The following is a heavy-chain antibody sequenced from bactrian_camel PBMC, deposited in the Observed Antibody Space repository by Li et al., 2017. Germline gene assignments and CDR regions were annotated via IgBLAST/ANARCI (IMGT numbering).Heavy chain of an antibody. CDR1: GFPGNNLY. Sequence: HVQLVESGGGSVQAGESLRLSCVASGFPGNNLYMAWFRQAPGKEREGVARIATGSGNTYYADSVKGRFTISRDNSKNTLYLQLDNLKLEDTAMYYCAKGWTEGARGEGTQVTVS. D-gene: IGHD8*01. V-gene: IGHV3S1*01. CDR2: IATGSGNT. CDR3: AKGWTEGA. J-gene: IGHJ4*01.